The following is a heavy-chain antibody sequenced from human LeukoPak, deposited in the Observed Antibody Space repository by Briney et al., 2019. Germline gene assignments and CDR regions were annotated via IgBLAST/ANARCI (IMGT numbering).Heavy chain of an antibody. Sequence: PGRSLRLSCAASGFTFSSYGMHWVRQAPGKGLEWVAVIWYDGSNKYYADSVKGRFTISRDNSKNTAYLQMNSLKTEDTAVYYCTRRSADDSSGYWGSWGQGTMVTVSS. CDR3: TRRSADDSSGYWGS. D-gene: IGHD3-22*01. J-gene: IGHJ3*01. CDR2: IWYDGSNK. CDR1: GFTFSSYG. V-gene: IGHV3-33*01.